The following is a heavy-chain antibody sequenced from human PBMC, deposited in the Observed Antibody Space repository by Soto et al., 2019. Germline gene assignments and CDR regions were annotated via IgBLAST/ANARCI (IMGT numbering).Heavy chain of an antibody. CDR3: AREPREGAAADYFDY. V-gene: IGHV3-21*01. J-gene: IGHJ4*02. D-gene: IGHD6-13*01. CDR2: ISSSSSYI. Sequence: GGSLRLSCAASGFTFSSYSMNWVRQAPGKGLEWVSSISSSSSYIYYADSVKGRFTISRDNAKNSLYLQMNSLRAEDTAVYYCAREPREGAAADYFDYWGQGTLVTVSS. CDR1: GFTFSSYS.